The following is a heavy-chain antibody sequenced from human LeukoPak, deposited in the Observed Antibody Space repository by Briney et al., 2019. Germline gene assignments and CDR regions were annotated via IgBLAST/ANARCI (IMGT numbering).Heavy chain of an antibody. J-gene: IGHJ4*02. V-gene: IGHV3-23*01. D-gene: IGHD3-10*01. CDR2: LSGSGGPT. CDR3: AGDKVAYYSTSGWADY. CDR1: GFTFSNFA. Sequence: GGSLRLSCAASGFTFSNFAMTWVRQAPGKGLEWVSTLSGSGGPTFSADSVKGRFTISRDRSKNTLYLQMNSLRAEDTAVYYCAGDKVAYYSTSGWADYWGQGTLVTVSS.